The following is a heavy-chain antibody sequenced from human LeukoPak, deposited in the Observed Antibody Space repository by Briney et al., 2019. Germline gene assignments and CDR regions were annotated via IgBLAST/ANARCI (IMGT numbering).Heavy chain of an antibody. D-gene: IGHD5-24*01. CDR1: GGTFSSYA. J-gene: IGHJ6*02. Sequence: GSSVKVSCKASGGTFSSYAISWVRQAPGQGLEWMGRIIPVLGITNYAQKFQGGVTITADKSTSTADMELSSLRSEDTAVYYCARGGGRWLQLSVADYYGMDVWGRGTTVTVSS. V-gene: IGHV1-69*04. CDR2: IIPVLGIT. CDR3: ARGGGRWLQLSVADYYGMDV.